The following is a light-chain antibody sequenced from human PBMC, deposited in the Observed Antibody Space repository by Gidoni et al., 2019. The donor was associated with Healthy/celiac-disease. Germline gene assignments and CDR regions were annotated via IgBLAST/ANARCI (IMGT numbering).Light chain of an antibody. CDR3: QQRSNWPRYT. CDR1: QSVSSY. CDR2: DAS. V-gene: IGKV3-11*01. Sequence: EIVLTQSPATLSLSPWERATLSCRASQSVSSYLAWYQQKPGQAPRLLIYDASNRATSIPARFSGSGYGTDFTRTISSLEPEDFAVYYCQQRSNWPRYTFGQGTKLEIK. J-gene: IGKJ2*01.